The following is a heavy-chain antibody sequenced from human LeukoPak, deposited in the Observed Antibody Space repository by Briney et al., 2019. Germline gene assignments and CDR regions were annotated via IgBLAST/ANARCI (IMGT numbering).Heavy chain of an antibody. CDR2: IYYSGST. CDR3: ARQGAVLTSVTWFDP. CDR1: GGSISSSSYY. D-gene: IGHD4-23*01. V-gene: IGHV4-39*01. J-gene: IGHJ5*02. Sequence: SSETLSLTCTVSGGSISSSSYYWGWIRQPPGKGLEWIGSIYYSGSTYYNSSLRSRVTISVDTSQNQFSLKVTSVRAADTAVYYCARQGAVLTSVTWFDPWGQGTLVTVSS.